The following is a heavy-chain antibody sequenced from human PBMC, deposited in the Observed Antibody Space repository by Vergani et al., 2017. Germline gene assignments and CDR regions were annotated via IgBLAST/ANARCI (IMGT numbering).Heavy chain of an antibody. D-gene: IGHD2-2*01. Sequence: QVQLQESGPGLVKPSETLSLTCTVSGGSISSYYWSWIRQPPGKGLEWIGYIYYSGSTNYNPSLKRRVTISVDTSKNQFSLKLSSVTAADTAVYYCARGQQLPDYYYYGMDVWGQGTTVTVSS. V-gene: IGHV4-59*01. CDR1: GGSISSYY. J-gene: IGHJ6*02. CDR3: ARGQQLPDYYYYGMDV. CDR2: IYYSGST.